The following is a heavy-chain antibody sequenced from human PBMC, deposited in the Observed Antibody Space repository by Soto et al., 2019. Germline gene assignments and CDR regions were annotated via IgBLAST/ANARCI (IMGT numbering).Heavy chain of an antibody. Sequence: EVQLVESGGGLIQRGGSLRLSCAASGFTLSTYSLNWVRQAPRKGLDWLSYISGSSNTIYYADSVKGRFTISRDNAKNSLYLQMNSLRDEDTAVYFCARGFDLQYGMDVWGQGTTVTVSS. J-gene: IGHJ6*02. CDR3: ARGFDLQYGMDV. V-gene: IGHV3-48*02. D-gene: IGHD3-10*01. CDR2: ISGSSNTI. CDR1: GFTLSTYS.